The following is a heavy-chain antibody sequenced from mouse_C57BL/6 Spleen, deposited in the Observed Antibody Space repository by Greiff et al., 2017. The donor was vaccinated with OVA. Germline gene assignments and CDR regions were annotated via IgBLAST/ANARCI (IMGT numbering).Heavy chain of an antibody. D-gene: IGHD1-1*02. V-gene: IGHV1-69*01. J-gene: IGHJ4*01. CDR2: IDPSDSYT. CDR3: ARWGNLGSPS. CDR1: GYTFTSYW. Sequence: LQESGAELVMPGASVKLSCKASGYTFTSYWMHWVKQRPGQGLEWIGEIDPSDSYTNYNQKFKGKSTLTVDKSSSTAYMQLSSLTSEDSAVYYCARWGNLGSPSWGQGTSVTVSS.